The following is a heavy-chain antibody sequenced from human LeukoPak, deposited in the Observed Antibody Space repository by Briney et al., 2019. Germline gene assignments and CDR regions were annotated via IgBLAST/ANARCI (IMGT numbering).Heavy chain of an antibody. CDR1: GGSISSYY. J-gene: IGHJ4*02. CDR3: AYEIPDSSFDY. CDR2: INHSGST. V-gene: IGHV4-34*01. D-gene: IGHD2-2*01. Sequence: SETLSLTCTVSGGSISSYYWSWIRQPSGKGLEWIGEINHSGSTNYNPSLKSRVTISVDTSKNQFSLKLSSVTAADTAVYYCAYEIPDSSFDYWGQGTLVTVSS.